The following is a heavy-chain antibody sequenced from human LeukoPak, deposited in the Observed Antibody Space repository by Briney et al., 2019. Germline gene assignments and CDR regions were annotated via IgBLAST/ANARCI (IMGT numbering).Heavy chain of an antibody. CDR1: GFTFSSYW. J-gene: IGHJ4*02. D-gene: IGHD5-18*01. CDR3: ARGGRYSPFDY. CDR2: IRQDGSEK. V-gene: IGHV3-7*01. Sequence: GGSLRLSCAASGFTFSSYWMSWVRQAPGKGLEWVANIRQDGSEKYYVDSVKGRFTISRDNAKNSLYLQMNSLRAEDTAVYYCARGGRYSPFDYWGQGTLVTVSS.